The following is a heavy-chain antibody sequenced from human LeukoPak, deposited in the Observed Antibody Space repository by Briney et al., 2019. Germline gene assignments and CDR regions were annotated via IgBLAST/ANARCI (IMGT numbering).Heavy chain of an antibody. Sequence: PGGSLRLSCAASEFTFSNFAMSWVRQAPGKGLEWVSGISSSGGSTDYADSVKGRFTISRDNSKNTLYLQMNSLRAEDTAVYYCAKQNVVVVAATSDYWGQGTLVTVSS. V-gene: IGHV3-23*01. D-gene: IGHD2-15*01. CDR1: EFTFSNFA. CDR2: ISSSGGST. CDR3: AKQNVVVVAATSDY. J-gene: IGHJ4*02.